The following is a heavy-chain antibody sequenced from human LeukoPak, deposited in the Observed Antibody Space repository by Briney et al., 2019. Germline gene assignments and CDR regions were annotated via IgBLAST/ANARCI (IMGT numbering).Heavy chain of an antibody. J-gene: IGHJ5*02. Sequence: PSETLSLTCTVSGGSISSYYWSWIRQPPGKGLEWIGYIYYSGSTNYNPSLKSRVTISIDTSKNQFSLNLTSVTAADTAVYYCARGQDSTSYCFDPWGQGTLVTVSS. CDR1: GGSISSYY. D-gene: IGHD6-6*01. CDR2: IYYSGST. CDR3: ARGQDSTSYCFDP. V-gene: IGHV4-59*01.